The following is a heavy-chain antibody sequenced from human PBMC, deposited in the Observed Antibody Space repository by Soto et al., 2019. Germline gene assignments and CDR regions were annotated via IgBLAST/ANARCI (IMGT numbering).Heavy chain of an antibody. J-gene: IGHJ6*02. D-gene: IGHD5-12*01. CDR1: GGSISSYY. Sequence: SETLSLTCTVSGGSISSYYWSWIRQPPGKGLEWIGYIYYSGSTNYNPSLKSRVTISADTSKNQFSLKLSSVTAADTAVYYCARRVANEGILYYYYGMDVWGQGTTVTVSS. CDR2: IYYSGST. CDR3: ARRVANEGILYYYYGMDV. V-gene: IGHV4-59*01.